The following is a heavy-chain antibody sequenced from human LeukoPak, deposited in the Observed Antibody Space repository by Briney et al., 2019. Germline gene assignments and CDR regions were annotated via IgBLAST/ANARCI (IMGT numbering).Heavy chain of an antibody. Sequence: SQTLSLTCAISGGSVSSNSAAWTWIRQSPSRGLEWLGRTYYRSRWYNDYALSVKSRITINPDASRNQFSLQLNSVTPEDTAVYYCASSIAAAGNFDYWGQGTLVTVSS. J-gene: IGHJ4*02. CDR3: ASSIAAAGNFDY. CDR1: GGSVSSNSAA. V-gene: IGHV6-1*01. D-gene: IGHD6-13*01. CDR2: TYYRSRWYN.